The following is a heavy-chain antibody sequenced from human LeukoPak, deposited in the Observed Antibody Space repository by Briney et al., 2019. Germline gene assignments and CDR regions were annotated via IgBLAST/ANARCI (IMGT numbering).Heavy chain of an antibody. Sequence: VGSLRLSCAASGVTFSDYYMSWIRQAPGKGLQWVSYIGTGGSITYYADSVKGLFTISRDNAKNSLYLQMNSLRVEDTAVYYCARILEGYHYYMDVWGKGTTVTVSS. CDR3: ARILEGYHYYMDV. CDR1: GVTFSDYY. CDR2: IGTGGSIT. J-gene: IGHJ6*03. V-gene: IGHV3-11*04.